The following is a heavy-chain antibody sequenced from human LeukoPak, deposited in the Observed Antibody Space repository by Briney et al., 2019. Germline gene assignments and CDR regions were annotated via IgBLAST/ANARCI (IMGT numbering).Heavy chain of an antibody. CDR2: TYYRSKWYN. Sequence: SQTLSLTCDISGDTVSNNRAGWHWIRQSPSRGLEWLGRTYYRSKWYNDYAVSVRGRITINPDTSKNQVSPHLNSVTPEDTAVYYCARGGSSGWPFDFWGQGTLVTVSS. CDR1: GDTVSNNRAG. D-gene: IGHD6-19*01. V-gene: IGHV6-1*01. J-gene: IGHJ4*02. CDR3: ARGGSSGWPFDF.